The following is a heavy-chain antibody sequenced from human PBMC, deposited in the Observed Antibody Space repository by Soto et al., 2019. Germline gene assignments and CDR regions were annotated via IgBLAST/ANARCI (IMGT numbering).Heavy chain of an antibody. D-gene: IGHD2-2*01. V-gene: IGHV3-23*01. J-gene: IGHJ6*02. CDR1: GFTFTYYS. CDR2: ISGSGDAI. Sequence: EVQLLESGGGLVQPGGSLRLSCAASGFTFTYYSMSWVRQAPGKGLEWVSHISGSGDAIYYADSVKGRFTISRDNSNNVLYLLMKSLGAEVTAVYYLAVCLPAETSIEYCDLNVWGQGTTGTVTS. CDR3: AVCLPAETSIEYCDLNV.